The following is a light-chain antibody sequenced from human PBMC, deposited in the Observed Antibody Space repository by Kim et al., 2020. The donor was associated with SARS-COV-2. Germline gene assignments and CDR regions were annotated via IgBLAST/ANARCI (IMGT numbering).Light chain of an antibody. CDR1: HYIRNH. V-gene: IGKV1-17*01. J-gene: IGKJ5*01. Sequence: ASAGDRSTSTCRGSHYIRNHFGWSHQNPGRAPKRLIYGASILQSGVPSRFSGSGSGTEFTLTISSVHPEDFATYFCLQHSTYPITFGQGTRLEIK. CDR3: LQHSTYPIT. CDR2: GAS.